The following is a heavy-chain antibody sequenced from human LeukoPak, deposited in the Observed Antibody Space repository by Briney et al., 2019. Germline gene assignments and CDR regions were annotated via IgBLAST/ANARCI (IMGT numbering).Heavy chain of an antibody. CDR2: IFSDRRT. D-gene: IGHD4/OR15-4a*01. J-gene: IGHJ1*01. CDR3: AKDVVIGASYDYGAYIPLPH. V-gene: IGHV3-66*02. Sequence: PGGSLRLSCAASGVIVSTNYMTWVRQGPGKGLQWVAIIFSDRRTFYADTVKGRCTVSRDNSKNTLYLQMNSLRPEDTAVYYCAKDVVIGASYDYGAYIPLPHWGQGTLVTVSS. CDR1: GVIVSTNY.